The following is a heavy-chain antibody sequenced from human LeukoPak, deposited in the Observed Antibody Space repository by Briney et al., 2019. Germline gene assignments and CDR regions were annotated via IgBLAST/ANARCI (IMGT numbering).Heavy chain of an antibody. CDR2: IYYSGST. CDR1: GGSISSGGYY. V-gene: IGHV4-31*03. CDR3: AREAGYCSGGSCYFGSYFDY. D-gene: IGHD2-15*01. Sequence: SETLSLTCTVSGGSISSGGYYWSWIRQHPGKGLEWIGYIYYSGSTYYNPSLKSRVTISVDTSKNQFSLKLSSVTAADTAGYYCAREAGYCSGGSCYFGSYFDYWGQGTLVTVSS. J-gene: IGHJ4*02.